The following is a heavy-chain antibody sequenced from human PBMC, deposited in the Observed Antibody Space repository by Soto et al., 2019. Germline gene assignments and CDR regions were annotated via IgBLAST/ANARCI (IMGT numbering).Heavy chain of an antibody. CDR1: GFTFSSYS. CDR2: ISSSSSTI. Sequence: EVQLVESGGGLVQPGGSLRLSCAASGFTFSSYSMNWVRQAPGKGLEWVSYISSSSSTIYYADSVKGRFTISRDNAKNSLYLQKNILRAEDTAVYYCARERTMDSSRVVSAPYYFDYWGQGTLVTVSS. J-gene: IGHJ4*02. D-gene: IGHD2-15*01. CDR3: ARERTMDSSRVVSAPYYFDY. V-gene: IGHV3-48*01.